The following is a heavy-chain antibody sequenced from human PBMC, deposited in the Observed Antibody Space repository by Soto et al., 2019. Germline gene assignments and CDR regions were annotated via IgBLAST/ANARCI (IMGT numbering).Heavy chain of an antibody. D-gene: IGHD3-10*01. CDR1: CGSISSYY. J-gene: IGHJ6*02. V-gene: IGHV4-59*01. CDR2: IYYSGST. Sequence: SETLSLTCTVSCGSISSYYWSWIRQPPGKGLEWIGYIYYSGSTNYNPSLKSRVTISVDTSKNQFSLKLSSVTAADTAVYYCARDGQRFGDYYGMDVWGQGTTVTVSS. CDR3: ARDGQRFGDYYGMDV.